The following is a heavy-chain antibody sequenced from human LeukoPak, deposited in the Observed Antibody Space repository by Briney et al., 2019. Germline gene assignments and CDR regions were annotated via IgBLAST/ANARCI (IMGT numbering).Heavy chain of an antibody. Sequence: SVKVSCKASGGTFSSYAISWVRQAPGQGLEWMGGITPIFGTANYAQKFQGRVTITADKSTSTAYMELSSLRSEDTAVYYCARGGILDVVVVPAARDPNYYYYMDVWGKGTTVTVSS. D-gene: IGHD2-2*01. V-gene: IGHV1-69*06. CDR1: GGTFSSYA. CDR2: ITPIFGTA. CDR3: ARGGILDVVVVPAARDPNYYYYMDV. J-gene: IGHJ6*03.